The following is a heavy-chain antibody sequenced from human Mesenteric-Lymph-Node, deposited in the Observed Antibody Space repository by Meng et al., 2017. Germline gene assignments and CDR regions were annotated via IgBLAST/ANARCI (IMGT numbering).Heavy chain of an antibody. J-gene: IGHJ6*02. Sequence: GESLKISCAASGLMLRSFEMNWVRQAPGKGLEWVSYISSSGSTIYYADSVKGRFTISRDNAKNSLFLQMNSLRAEDTAVYYCARVLRYFDWLLAVAEYYYYGMDVWGQGTTVTVSS. CDR3: ARVLRYFDWLLAVAEYYYYGMDV. V-gene: IGHV3-48*03. CDR2: ISSSGSTI. CDR1: GLMLRSFE. D-gene: IGHD3-9*01.